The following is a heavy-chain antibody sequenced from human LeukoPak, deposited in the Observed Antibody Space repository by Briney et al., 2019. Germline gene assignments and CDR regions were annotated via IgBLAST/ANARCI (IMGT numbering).Heavy chain of an antibody. V-gene: IGHV3-23*01. CDR3: AKDPVYEGAPPVGWFDP. CDR2: IDARSGIT. Sequence: GGSLRLSCAASGFTFTIFGLNWVRQAPGKGPEWVSYIDARSGITYYADSVKGRFTISRDNSKNTLYLQMNSLRAEDTAVYYCAKDPVYEGAPPVGWFDPWGQGTLVTVSS. CDR1: GFTFTIFG. D-gene: IGHD5/OR15-5a*01. J-gene: IGHJ5*02.